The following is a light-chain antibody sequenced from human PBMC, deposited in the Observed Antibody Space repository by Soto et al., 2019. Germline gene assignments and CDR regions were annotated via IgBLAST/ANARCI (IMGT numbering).Light chain of an antibody. CDR1: SSNIGAGYD. J-gene: IGLJ2*01. CDR3: QSYDSSLSGSK. CDR2: GNS. V-gene: IGLV1-40*01. Sequence: SVLTQPPSVSGAPGQRVTLSCTGSSSNIGAGYDVHWYQQLPGTAPKLLIYGNSNRPSGVPDRFSGSKSGTSASLAITGLQAEDEADYYCQSYDSSLSGSKFGGGTKLTVL.